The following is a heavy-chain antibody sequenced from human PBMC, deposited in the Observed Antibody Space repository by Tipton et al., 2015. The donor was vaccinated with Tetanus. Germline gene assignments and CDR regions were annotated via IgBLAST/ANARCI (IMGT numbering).Heavy chain of an antibody. D-gene: IGHD4-17*01. CDR2: IYYSGSS. Sequence: TLSLTCTVSGDSMTKYYWDWIRQPPGKGLEWIGSIYYSGSSYYNPSLESRVTISLDTSKNRFSLKLTSVTAADAAVYYCARPSTTVTPRAFDVWGQGTMVTVSS. J-gene: IGHJ3*01. V-gene: IGHV4-39*01. CDR1: GDSMTKYY. CDR3: ARPSTTVTPRAFDV.